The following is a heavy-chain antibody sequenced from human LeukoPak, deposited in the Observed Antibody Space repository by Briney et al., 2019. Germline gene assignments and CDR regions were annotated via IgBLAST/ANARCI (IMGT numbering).Heavy chain of an antibody. CDR3: AREGNYGARYLDY. CDR1: GFTFSDFD. Sequence: GGSLRLSCVASGFTFSDFDMNWVRQAPGKGLEWVSSISTSGSNTYYADSVRGRFTISRHNAKNSIYLQLSSLRAEDSAVYYCAREGNYGARYLDYWGQGALVLVSS. D-gene: IGHD4/OR15-4a*01. J-gene: IGHJ4*02. CDR2: ISTSGSNT. V-gene: IGHV3-21*01.